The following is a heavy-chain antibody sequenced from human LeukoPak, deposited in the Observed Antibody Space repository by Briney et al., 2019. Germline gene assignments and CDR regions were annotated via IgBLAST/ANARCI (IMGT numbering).Heavy chain of an antibody. CDR2: INPNSGGT. V-gene: IGHV1-2*02. Sequence: GASVKVSCKASGYTFTGYYMHWVRRAPGQGLEWMGWINPNSGGTNYAQKLQGRVTMTTDTSTSTAYMELRSLRSDDTAVYYCAKDMWRVRGVSDYWGQGTLVTVSS. CDR3: AKDMWRVRGVSDY. J-gene: IGHJ4*02. D-gene: IGHD3-10*01. CDR1: GYTFTGYY.